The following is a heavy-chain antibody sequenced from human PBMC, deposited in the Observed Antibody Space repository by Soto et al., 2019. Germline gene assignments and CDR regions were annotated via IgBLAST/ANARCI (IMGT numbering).Heavy chain of an antibody. Sequence: GGSLRLSCTASGFTFGDYAMSWFRQAPGKGLEWVGFIRSKAYGGTTEYAASVKGRFTISRDDSKSIAYLQMNSLKTEDTAVYYCTRDRSVRYFDWFPNDAFDIWGQGTMVTVSS. D-gene: IGHD3-9*01. V-gene: IGHV3-49*03. CDR3: TRDRSVRYFDWFPNDAFDI. J-gene: IGHJ3*02. CDR1: GFTFGDYA. CDR2: IRSKAYGGTT.